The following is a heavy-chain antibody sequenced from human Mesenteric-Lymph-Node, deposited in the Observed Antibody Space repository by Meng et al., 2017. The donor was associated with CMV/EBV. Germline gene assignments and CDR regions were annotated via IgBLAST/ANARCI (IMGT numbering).Heavy chain of an antibody. Sequence: SETLSLTCTVSGGSMRGHHWSWIRQPPGKGLEWIGSTWDSGPTKYKPSLTSRVTMSMDTPKKQFSLKLNSVTAADTAVYYCVSYIEGGSGQGYWGQGMLVTVSS. V-gene: IGHV4-59*11. CDR1: GGSMRGHH. CDR3: VSYIEGGSGQGY. J-gene: IGHJ4*02. CDR2: TWDSGPT. D-gene: IGHD2-2*02.